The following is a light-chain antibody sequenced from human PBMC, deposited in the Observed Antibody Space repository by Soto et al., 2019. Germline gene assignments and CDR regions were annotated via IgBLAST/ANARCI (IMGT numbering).Light chain of an antibody. Sequence: QSALTQPPSVSGSPGQSVTISCTGTSSDVGRYNLVSWYQQPPGTAPKLMIYEVNKRPSGVPDRLSGSKSGNTASLSISGLQSEDEADYYCSSYTGSTNNLLVFGGGTKLTVL. CDR1: SSDVGRYNL. J-gene: IGLJ2*01. CDR2: EVN. V-gene: IGLV2-18*02. CDR3: SSYTGSTNNLLV.